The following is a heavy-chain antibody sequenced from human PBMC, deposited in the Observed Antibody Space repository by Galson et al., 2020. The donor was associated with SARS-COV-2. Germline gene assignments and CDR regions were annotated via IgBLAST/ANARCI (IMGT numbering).Heavy chain of an antibody. CDR2: IKQDGSEK. Sequence: GESLKISCAASGFTFSSYWMSWVRQAPGKGLEWVANIKQDGSEKYYVDSVKGRFTISRDNAKNSLYLQMNSLRAEDTAVYYCARDKITGTTDPFDYWGQGTLVTVSS. D-gene: IGHD1-7*01. CDR3: ARDKITGTTDPFDY. V-gene: IGHV3-7*03. CDR1: GFTFSSYW. J-gene: IGHJ4*02.